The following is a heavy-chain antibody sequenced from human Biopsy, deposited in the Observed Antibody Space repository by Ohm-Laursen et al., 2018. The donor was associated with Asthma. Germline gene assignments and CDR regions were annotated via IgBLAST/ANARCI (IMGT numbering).Heavy chain of an antibody. CDR3: ARTYYDFLTGQVNDVFAI. J-gene: IGHJ3*02. D-gene: IGHD3-9*01. V-gene: IGHV1-3*01. CDR2: INAGNGNT. CDR1: GYTFINYA. Sequence: SVKVSCKASGYTFINYAIHWVRQAPGQRLEWMGWINAGNGNTKYSQKLQGRVTITRDTSASTAYMDLSSLRSEDTAVYYCARTYYDFLTGQVNDVFAIWGQGTMVTVSS.